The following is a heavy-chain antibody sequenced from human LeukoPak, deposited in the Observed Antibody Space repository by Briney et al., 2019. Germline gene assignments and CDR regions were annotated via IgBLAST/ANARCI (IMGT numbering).Heavy chain of an antibody. J-gene: IGHJ4*02. CDR3: ARMYGSGSYLALDY. CDR1: GYTFTSYY. D-gene: IGHD3-10*01. Sequence: GASVKVSCKASGYTFTSYYMHWVRQAPGQGLEWMGRINPNSGGTNYAQKFQGRVTMTRDTSISTAYMELSRLRSDDTAVYYCARMYGSGSYLALDYWGQGTLVTVSS. V-gene: IGHV1-2*06. CDR2: INPNSGGT.